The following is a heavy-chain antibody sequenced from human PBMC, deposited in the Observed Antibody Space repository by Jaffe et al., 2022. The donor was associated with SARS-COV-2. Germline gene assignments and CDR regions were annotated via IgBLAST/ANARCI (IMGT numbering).Heavy chain of an antibody. CDR2: MNPNSGNT. Sequence: QVQLVQSGAEVKKPGASVKVSCKASGYTFTSYDINWVRQATGQGLEWMGWMNPNSGNTGYAQKFQGRVTMTRNTSISTAYMELSSLRSEDTAVYYCARRKQSYYYDSSGNYYYYGMDVWGQGTTVTVSS. J-gene: IGHJ6*02. V-gene: IGHV1-8*01. D-gene: IGHD3-22*01. CDR3: ARRKQSYYYDSSGNYYYYGMDV. CDR1: GYTFTSYD.